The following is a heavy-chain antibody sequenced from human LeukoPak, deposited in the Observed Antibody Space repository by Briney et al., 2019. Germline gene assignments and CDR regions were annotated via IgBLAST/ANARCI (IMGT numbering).Heavy chain of an antibody. D-gene: IGHD3-3*01. CDR3: ARGLYYDFWSGYLTRNYGSGSYSFFDY. J-gene: IGHJ4*02. CDR1: GVSFSGYY. Sequence: PSETLSLTCAVYGVSFSGYYWSWIRQPPGKGLEGIGEINHSGSTHYNPPLKSRVTISVDTSKNQFSLNLSSVTAAATAVYYCARGLYYDFWSGYLTRNYGSGSYSFFDYWGQGTLVTVSS. CDR2: INHSGST. V-gene: IGHV4-34*01.